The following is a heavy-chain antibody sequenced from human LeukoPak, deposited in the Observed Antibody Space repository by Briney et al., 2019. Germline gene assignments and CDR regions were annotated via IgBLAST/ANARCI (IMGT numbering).Heavy chain of an antibody. D-gene: IGHD3-3*01. CDR3: ARGTRTIFGVVIPKYYFDY. Sequence: SETLSLTCAVYGGSVSGYYWSWIRQPPGKGREWIGEINHSGSTNYNPSLKSRVTISVDTSKNQFSLKLSSVTAADTAVYYCARGTRTIFGVVIPKYYFDYWGQGTLVTVSS. V-gene: IGHV4-34*01. J-gene: IGHJ4*02. CDR2: INHSGST. CDR1: GGSVSGYY.